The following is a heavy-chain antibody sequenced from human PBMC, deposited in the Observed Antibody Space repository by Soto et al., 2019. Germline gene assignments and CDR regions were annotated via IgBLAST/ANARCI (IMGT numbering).Heavy chain of an antibody. CDR1: GCSVSSGGNY. CDR3: ARGLSSPSAAGV. V-gene: IGHV4-39*01. J-gene: IGHJ4*02. D-gene: IGHD6-6*01. CDR2: VHDTGTT. Sequence: NPSETLSLTCAVSGCSVSSGGNYWGWIRQSPGKGLEWIGSVHDTGTTHYNPSLTSRVTISVDTSKNQFSLNVNSVTAADTAVYYCARGLSSPSAAGVWGQGTLVTVSS.